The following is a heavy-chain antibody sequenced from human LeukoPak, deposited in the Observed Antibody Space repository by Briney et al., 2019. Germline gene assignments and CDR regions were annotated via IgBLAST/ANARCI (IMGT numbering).Heavy chain of an antibody. Sequence: SETLSLTCAVYGGSFSGYYWSWIRQPPGKGLEWIGEINHSGSTNYNPSLKSRVTISVNTSKNQFSLKLSSVTAADTAVYYCARGYKYGGTVDYWGQGTLVTVSS. D-gene: IGHD1/OR15-1a*01. J-gene: IGHJ4*02. CDR1: GGSFSGYY. CDR3: ARGYKYGGTVDY. CDR2: INHSGST. V-gene: IGHV4-34*01.